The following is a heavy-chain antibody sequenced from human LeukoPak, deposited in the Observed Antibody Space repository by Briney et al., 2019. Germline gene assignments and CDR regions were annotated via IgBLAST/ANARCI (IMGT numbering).Heavy chain of an antibody. D-gene: IGHD6-13*01. CDR2: ISGSGGST. J-gene: IGHJ4*02. Sequence: GGSLRLSCAASGFTFSSYAMSWVRQGPGKGLEWGSAISGSGGSTYYADSVKGRFTISRDNSKNTLYLQMNSLRAEGTAVYYCAKVGGVIAAAGNFDYWGQGTLVTVSS. CDR1: GFTFSSYA. V-gene: IGHV3-23*01. CDR3: AKVGGVIAAAGNFDY.